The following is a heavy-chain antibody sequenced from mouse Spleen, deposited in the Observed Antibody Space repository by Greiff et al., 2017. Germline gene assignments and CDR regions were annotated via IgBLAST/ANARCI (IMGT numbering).Heavy chain of an antibody. CDR1: GYTFTDYE. J-gene: IGHJ4*01. CDR2: IDPETGGT. V-gene: IGHV1-15*01. CDR3: TRRGDGYYVDYYAMDY. D-gene: IGHD2-3*01. Sequence: QVQLQQSGAELVRPGASVTLSCKASGYTFTDYEMHWVKQTPVHGLEWIGAIDPETGGTAYNQKFKGKAILTADKSSSTAYMELRSLTSEDSAVYYCTRRGDGYYVDYYAMDYWGQGTSVTVSS.